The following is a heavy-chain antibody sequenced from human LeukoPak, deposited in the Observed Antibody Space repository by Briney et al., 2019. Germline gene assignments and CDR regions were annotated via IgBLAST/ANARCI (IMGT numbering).Heavy chain of an antibody. CDR3: ARGYYDSSGYYWRRDQDAFDI. Sequence: ASVKVSCKASGYTFTSYSMNWVRQAPGQGLEWMGWINTNAGNPTYAQGFTGRFVFSLDTSVSTAYLQISSLKAEDTAVYYCARGYYDSSGYYWRRDQDAFDIWGQGTMVTVSS. D-gene: IGHD3-22*01. CDR1: GYTFTSYS. V-gene: IGHV7-4-1*02. CDR2: INTNAGNP. J-gene: IGHJ3*02.